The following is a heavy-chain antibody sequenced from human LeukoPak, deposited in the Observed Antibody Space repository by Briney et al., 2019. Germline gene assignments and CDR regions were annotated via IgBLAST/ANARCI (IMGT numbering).Heavy chain of an antibody. CDR1: GFIFSNYG. D-gene: IGHD6-13*01. Sequence: PGRSLRLSCAASGFIFSNYGMHWVRQAPGKGLEWVALISNDGSNIYYADSVKGRFIISRDSSKNTLYLQMNSLRAEGTAVYYCAKELRGGSIWRYYFDYWGQGTLVTVSS. CDR3: AKELRGGSIWRYYFDY. V-gene: IGHV3-30*18. CDR2: ISNDGSNI. J-gene: IGHJ4*02.